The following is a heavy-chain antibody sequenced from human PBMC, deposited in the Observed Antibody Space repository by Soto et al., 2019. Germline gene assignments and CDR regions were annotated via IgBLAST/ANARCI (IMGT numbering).Heavy chain of an antibody. D-gene: IGHD3-3*01. CDR2: ISWNSGSI. Sequence: GGSLRLSCAASGFTFDDYAMHWVRQAPGKGLEWVSGISWNSGSIGYADSVKGRFTISRDNAKNSLYLQMNSLRAEDTALYYCAKDSNPIFGVVMRAGWFDPWGQGTLVTVSS. CDR3: AKDSNPIFGVVMRAGWFDP. V-gene: IGHV3-9*01. CDR1: GFTFDDYA. J-gene: IGHJ5*02.